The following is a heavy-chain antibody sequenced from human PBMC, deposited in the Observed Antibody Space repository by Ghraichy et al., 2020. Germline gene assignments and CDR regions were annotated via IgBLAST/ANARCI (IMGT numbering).Heavy chain of an antibody. J-gene: IGHJ6*02. CDR2: MNPNSGNT. D-gene: IGHD3-22*01. CDR1: GYTFTSYD. CDR3: ARGDYYDSSGYPSGMDV. V-gene: IGHV1-8*01. Sequence: ASVKVSCKASGYTFTSYDINWVRQATGQGLEWMGWMNPNSGNTGYAQKFQGRVTMTRNTSISTAYMELSSLRSEDTAVYYCARGDYYDSSGYPSGMDVWGQGTTVTVSS.